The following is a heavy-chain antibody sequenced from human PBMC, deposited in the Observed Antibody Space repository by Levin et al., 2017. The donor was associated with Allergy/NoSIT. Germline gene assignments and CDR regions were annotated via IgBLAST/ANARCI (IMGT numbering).Heavy chain of an antibody. D-gene: IGHD2-21*02. Sequence: ASVKVSCKASGYTFTSYDINWVRQATGQGLEWMGWMNPNSGNTGYAQKFQGRVTMTRNTSISTAYMELSSLRSEDTAVYYCARGIEGLVVVTANRRYFQHWGQGTLVTVSS. CDR3: ARGIEGLVVVTANRRYFQH. V-gene: IGHV1-8*01. J-gene: IGHJ1*01. CDR1: GYTFTSYD. CDR2: MNPNSGNT.